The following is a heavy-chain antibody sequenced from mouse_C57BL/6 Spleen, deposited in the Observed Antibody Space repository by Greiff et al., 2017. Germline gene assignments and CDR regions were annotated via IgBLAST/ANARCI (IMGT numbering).Heavy chain of an antibody. D-gene: IGHD2-5*01. CDR1: GYTFTDYE. CDR2: IDPETGGT. V-gene: IGHV1-15*01. J-gene: IGHJ1*03. Sequence: VQLHQSGAELVRPGASVTLSCKASGYTFTDYEMHWVKQTPVHGLEWIGAIDPETGGTAYNQKFKGKAILTADKSSSTAYMELRSLTSEDSAVYYCTRSYSNYWYFDVWGTGTTVTVSS. CDR3: TRSYSNYWYFDV.